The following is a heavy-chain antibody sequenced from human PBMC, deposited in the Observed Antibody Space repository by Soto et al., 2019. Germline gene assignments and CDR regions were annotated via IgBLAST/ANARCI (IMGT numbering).Heavy chain of an antibody. J-gene: IGHJ4*02. CDR2: IYYSGST. D-gene: IGHD6-19*01. CDR3: ARWVAGIAVAAFDY. V-gene: IGHV4-39*01. Sequence: QLQLQESGPGLVKPSETLSLTCIVSGGSISTTNDYWGWIRQPPGKGLEWIGNIYYSGSTYYNPSPQSRVPISVDTSKNEFSLQLNSVTAADTAVYYCARWVAGIAVAAFDYWGQGTLVTVSS. CDR1: GGSISTTNDY.